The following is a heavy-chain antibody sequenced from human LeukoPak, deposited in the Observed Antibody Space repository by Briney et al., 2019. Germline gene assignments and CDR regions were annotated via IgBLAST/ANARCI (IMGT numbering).Heavy chain of an antibody. D-gene: IGHD6-25*01. Sequence: GGSLRLSCAASGFTFSSYGMHWVRQAPGKGLEWVAVISYDGSNKYYADSVKGRFTISRDNAKNSLYLQMNSLRADDAAVYYCARFAAGGSYYYYMDVWGKGTTVTVSS. CDR2: ISYDGSNK. CDR1: GFTFSSYG. CDR3: ARFAAGGSYYYYMDV. J-gene: IGHJ6*03. V-gene: IGHV3-30*03.